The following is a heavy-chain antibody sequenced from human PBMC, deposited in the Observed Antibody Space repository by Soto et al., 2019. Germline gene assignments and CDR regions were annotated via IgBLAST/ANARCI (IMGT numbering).Heavy chain of an antibody. V-gene: IGHV4-30-2*01. J-gene: IGHJ6*02. D-gene: IGHD3-16*01. Sequence: TLSLTCAVSGGSISSGGYSWSWIRQPPGKGLEWIGYIYHSGSTYYNPSLKSRVTISVDRSKNQFSLKLNSVTAADTAVYYCARVHRGGYYYYGMDVWGQGTTVTVSS. CDR2: IYHSGST. CDR3: ARVHRGGYYYYGMDV. CDR1: GGSISSGGYS.